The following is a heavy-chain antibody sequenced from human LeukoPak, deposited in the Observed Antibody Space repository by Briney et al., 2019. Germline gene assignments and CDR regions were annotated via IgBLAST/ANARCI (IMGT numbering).Heavy chain of an antibody. Sequence: PGGSLRLSCAASGFAFSSYGMYWVRQAPGKGLEWVAVISSDGGNEYYADSVKGRFTISRDNSKNTLYLQLNSLRAEDTAVYYCARDRPQHFWSGPLDYWGQGTLVTVSS. CDR3: ARDRPQHFWSGPLDY. CDR2: ISSDGGNE. J-gene: IGHJ4*02. V-gene: IGHV3-30*03. D-gene: IGHD3-3*02. CDR1: GFAFSSYG.